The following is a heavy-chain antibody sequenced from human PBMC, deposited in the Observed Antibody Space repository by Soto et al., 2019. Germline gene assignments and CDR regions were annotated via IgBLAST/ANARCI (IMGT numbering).Heavy chain of an antibody. CDR1: GGSISSYY. J-gene: IGHJ4*02. CDR2: IYYMGST. Sequence: QVQLQESGPGLVKPSETLSLTCTVSGGSISSYYWSWIRQPPGKGLEWIGYIYYMGSTNYNPSLKSRVTISVDTSKNQFSLKLSSVTAADTAVYYWARRYGSGFDFWGQGTLVTVSS. V-gene: IGHV4-59*08. D-gene: IGHD3-10*01. CDR3: ARRYGSGFDF.